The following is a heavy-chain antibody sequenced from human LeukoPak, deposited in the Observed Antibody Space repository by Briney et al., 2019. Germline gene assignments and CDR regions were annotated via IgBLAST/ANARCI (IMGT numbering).Heavy chain of an antibody. CDR2: ISYDGSRK. J-gene: IGHJ4*02. V-gene: IGHV3-30-3*02. D-gene: IGHD3-22*01. CDR3: AKIQGSSGYYPDY. Sequence: GGSLRLSCAASGFTFSSHAMHWVRQAPGKGLEWVAVISYDGSRKNYVDSVKGRFTISRDNSKNTLYLQMNSLRAEDTAVYYCAKIQGSSGYYPDYWGQGTLVTVSS. CDR1: GFTFSSHA.